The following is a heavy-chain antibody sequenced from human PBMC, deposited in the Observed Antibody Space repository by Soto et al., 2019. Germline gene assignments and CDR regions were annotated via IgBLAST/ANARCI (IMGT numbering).Heavy chain of an antibody. D-gene: IGHD3-10*01. CDR3: ARTVTMVRGLLVWYYFDY. J-gene: IGHJ4*02. V-gene: IGHV1-2*04. CDR1: GYTFTGYY. CDR2: INPNSGGT. Sequence: QVQLVQSGAEVKKPGASVKVSCKASGYTFTGYYMHWVRQAPGQGLEWMGWINPNSGGTNYAQKLQGWVTMTRDTSISTAYMELSRMRSDEAAVYYCARTVTMVRGLLVWYYFDYWGQGTLVTVSS.